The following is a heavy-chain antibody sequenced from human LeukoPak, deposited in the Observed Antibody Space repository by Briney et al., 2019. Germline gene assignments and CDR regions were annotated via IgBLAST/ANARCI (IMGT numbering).Heavy chain of an antibody. V-gene: IGHV4-59*02. CDR3: ASLQSRWCFDY. D-gene: IGHD2-21*01. Sequence: SETLSLTYTVSSGSGSKYCGSWVRQPPGKGLEWIGYIYYTGSTNYNASLKSRVTISVDTSKNQFSLKLSSVTAADTAVYYCASLQSRWCFDYWGQGTLVTVSS. CDR1: SGSGSKYC. CDR2: IYYTGST. J-gene: IGHJ4*02.